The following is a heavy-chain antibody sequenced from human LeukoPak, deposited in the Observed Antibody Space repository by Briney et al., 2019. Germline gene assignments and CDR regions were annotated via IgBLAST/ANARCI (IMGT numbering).Heavy chain of an antibody. CDR2: MNPNSGNT. J-gene: IGHJ4*02. Sequence: ASVKVSCKASGYTFTSYDINWVRQATGRGLEWMGWMNPNSGNTNYAQKLQGRVTMTTDTSTSTAYMELRSLRSDDTAVYYCARDAPVKAAADYWGQGTLATVSS. CDR3: ARDAPVKAAADY. CDR1: GYTFTSYD. V-gene: IGHV1-18*01. D-gene: IGHD6-13*01.